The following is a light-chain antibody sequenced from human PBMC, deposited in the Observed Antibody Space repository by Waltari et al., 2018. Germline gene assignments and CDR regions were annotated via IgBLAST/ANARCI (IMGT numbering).Light chain of an antibody. CDR1: SSNIGAGSD. Sequence: QSVLTQPPSVSGAPGQRVTISCAGSSSNIGAGSDVHWYQQLPGTAPKLLIYGNINRPSGVPDRFSGSKSGTSASLAITGLQAEDEADYYCQSHDSSLSGWVFGGGTKLTVL. CDR2: GNI. CDR3: QSHDSSLSGWV. J-gene: IGLJ3*02. V-gene: IGLV1-40*01.